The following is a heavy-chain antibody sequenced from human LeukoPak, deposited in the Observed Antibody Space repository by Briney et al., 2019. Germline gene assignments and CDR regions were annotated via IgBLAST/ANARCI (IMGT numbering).Heavy chain of an antibody. CDR2: IKSKTDGGTT. Sequence: GGSLRLSCAASGFTFSDAWVSWVRQAPGKGLEWVGHIKSKTDGGTTDYAAPVKGRFTISRDDSKNTLYLQMNSLRTEDTAVYYCTTDRDYGDYPEYYFDYWGQGTLVTVSS. CDR1: GFTFSDAW. D-gene: IGHD4-17*01. V-gene: IGHV3-15*01. J-gene: IGHJ4*02. CDR3: TTDRDYGDYPEYYFDY.